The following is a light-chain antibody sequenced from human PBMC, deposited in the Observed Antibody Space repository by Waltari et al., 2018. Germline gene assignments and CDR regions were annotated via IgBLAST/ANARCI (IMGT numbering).Light chain of an antibody. Sequence: EIVMTQSPATPSVSPGETATLSCRASQALNTNLAWYQQKPGQAPRLLIYGASTRATGIPARFSGSGSGTEFTLTISSLQSEDFAVYYCQQYNSWPPYTFGQGTKLEIK. CDR3: QQYNSWPPYT. V-gene: IGKV3-15*01. CDR2: GAS. CDR1: QALNTN. J-gene: IGKJ2*01.